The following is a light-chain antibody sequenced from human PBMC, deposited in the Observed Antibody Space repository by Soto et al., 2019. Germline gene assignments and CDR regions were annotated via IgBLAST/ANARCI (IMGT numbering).Light chain of an antibody. CDR2: DAS. CDR1: QSISSW. V-gene: IGKV1-5*01. Sequence: DIQMTQSPSTLSASVGDRVTITCRASQSISSWLAWYQQKPGKAPNLLIYDASSLESGVPSRFSGSGSLTEFPLSISSLHPDDFATYYCQHYNRYSPGYTFGQGTNLPIQ. J-gene: IGKJ2*01. CDR3: QHYNRYSPGYT.